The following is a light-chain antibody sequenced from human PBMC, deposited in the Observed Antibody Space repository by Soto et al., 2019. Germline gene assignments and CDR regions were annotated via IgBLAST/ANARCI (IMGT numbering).Light chain of an antibody. J-gene: IGKJ5*01. Sequence: DLQMTQSPSSLSASVGDRVTITCRASQSISSYLNWYQQKPGKAPKLLIYAASSLQSGVPSRFSGSGSGTDFTLTISSLQPEDFATYYCQQSYSTPNTFGQGTRLDIK. CDR2: AAS. CDR1: QSISSY. V-gene: IGKV1-39*01. CDR3: QQSYSTPNT.